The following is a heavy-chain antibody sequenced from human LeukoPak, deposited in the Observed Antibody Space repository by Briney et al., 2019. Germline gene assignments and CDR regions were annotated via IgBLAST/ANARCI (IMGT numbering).Heavy chain of an antibody. CDR1: GFTFSSYS. CDR2: ISSSSSYI. V-gene: IGHV3-21*01. D-gene: IGHD2-2*02. Sequence: GGSLRLFCAASGFTFSSYSMNWVRQAPGKGLEWVSSISSSSSYIYYADSVKGRFTISRDNAKNSLYPQMNSLRAEDTAVYYCARDPGFPSQLLLYPVLYFDYWGQGTLVTVSS. CDR3: ARDPGFPSQLLLYPVLYFDY. J-gene: IGHJ4*02.